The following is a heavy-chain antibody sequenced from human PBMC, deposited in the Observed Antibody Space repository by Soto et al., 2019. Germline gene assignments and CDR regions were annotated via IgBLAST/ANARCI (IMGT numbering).Heavy chain of an antibody. CDR3: ATSTVTGRWFDP. D-gene: IGHD4-17*01. CDR2: INHSGST. V-gene: IGHV4-34*08. CDR1: WGTRGGYY. Sequence: TLEMLCHRRSVEWGTRGGYYGSRIPQPPGKGLEWIGEINHSGSTNYNPSLKSRVTISVDTSKNQFSLKLSSVTAADTAVYYCATSTVTGRWFDPWGQGTLVTVSS. J-gene: IGHJ5*02.